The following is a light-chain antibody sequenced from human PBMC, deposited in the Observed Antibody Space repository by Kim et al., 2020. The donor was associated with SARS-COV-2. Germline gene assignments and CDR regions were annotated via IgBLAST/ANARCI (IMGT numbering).Light chain of an antibody. CDR1: QSVSSN. CDR2: GAS. Sequence: EVVMTQSPATLSVSPGERATLSCRASQSVSSNLAWYQQKPGQAPRLLIYGASTRAPGIAARFSGSGSWTEFTLTISSLQSEDFTVYYCQQYNNWPLYSFGQGTKLEI. J-gene: IGKJ2*03. CDR3: QQYNNWPLYS. V-gene: IGKV3-15*01.